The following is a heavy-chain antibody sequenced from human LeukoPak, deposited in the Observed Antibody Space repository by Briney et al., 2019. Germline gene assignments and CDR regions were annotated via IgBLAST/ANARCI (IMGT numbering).Heavy chain of an antibody. CDR1: GGSFSGYY. J-gene: IGHJ4*02. V-gene: IGHV4-34*01. CDR2: INHSGST. Sequence: SETLSLTCAVYGGSFSGYYWSWIRQPPGKGLEWIGEINHSGSTNYNPSLKSRVTISVDTSKNQFSLKLSSVTAADTAVYYCARVDYVWGGYRYTSNFDYWGQGTLVTVSS. CDR3: ARVDYVWGGYRYTSNFDY. D-gene: IGHD3-16*02.